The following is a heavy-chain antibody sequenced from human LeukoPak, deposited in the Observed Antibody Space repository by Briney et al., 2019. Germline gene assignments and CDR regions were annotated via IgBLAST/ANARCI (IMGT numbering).Heavy chain of an antibody. J-gene: IGHJ5*02. D-gene: IGHD3-9*01. Sequence: SETLSLTCAVYGVSFSGYYWSWIRQPPGKGLEWIGEINHSGSTNYNPSLKSRVTISVDTSKNQFSLKLSSVTAADTAVYYCARVLKDDILTGYFVWFDPWGQGTLVTVSS. CDR3: ARVLKDDILTGYFVWFDP. CDR2: INHSGST. V-gene: IGHV4-34*01. CDR1: GVSFSGYY.